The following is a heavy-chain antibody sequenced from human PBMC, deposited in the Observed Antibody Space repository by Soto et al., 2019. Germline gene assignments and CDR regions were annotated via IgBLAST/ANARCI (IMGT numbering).Heavy chain of an antibody. CDR2: IYDSGTT. V-gene: IGHV4-31*02. J-gene: IGHJ4*02. CDR3: ARGVSGLRTALCYFKY. Sequence: QVQLQESGPGLVKPSQTLTLTCGVSGDSISSGGAYWSWIRQHPGKALEGVGSIYDSGTTFYNPSLRHRGSISADTSKNQCSLRLTSVTAADTAVYYCARGVSGLRTALCYFKYWGQGSLVDVSS. D-gene: IGHD2-21*01. CDR1: GDSISSGGAY.